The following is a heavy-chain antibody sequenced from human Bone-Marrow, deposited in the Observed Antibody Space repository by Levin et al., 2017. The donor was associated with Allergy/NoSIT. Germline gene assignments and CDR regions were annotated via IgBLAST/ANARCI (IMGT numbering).Heavy chain of an antibody. CDR3: AHTIASFGVVIPYGMDI. D-gene: IGHD3-3*01. CDR1: GFSLSTTGVG. J-gene: IGHJ6*02. CDR2: IYWDDDK. V-gene: IGHV2-5*02. Sequence: GSGPTLVKPTQTLTLTCTFSGFSLSTTGVGVAWIRQPPGKALEWLALIYWDDDKRYRPSLKSRLTITKDTSKNQVVLRMTHMAPVDTATYYCAHTIASFGVVIPYGMDIWGQGTTVTVSS.